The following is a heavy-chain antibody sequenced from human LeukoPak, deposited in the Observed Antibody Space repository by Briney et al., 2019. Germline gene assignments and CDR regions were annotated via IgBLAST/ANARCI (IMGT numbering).Heavy chain of an antibody. CDR1: YW. D-gene: IGHD6-6*01. V-gene: IGHV5-51*01. CDR3: ARRPGEGTQLDAFDI. CDR2: IYPGDSDT. Sequence: YWSWIRQPPGKGLEWMGIIYPGDSDTRYSPSFQGQVTISADKSISTAYLQWSSLKASDTAMYYCARRPGEGTQLDAFDIWGQGTMVTVSS. J-gene: IGHJ3*02.